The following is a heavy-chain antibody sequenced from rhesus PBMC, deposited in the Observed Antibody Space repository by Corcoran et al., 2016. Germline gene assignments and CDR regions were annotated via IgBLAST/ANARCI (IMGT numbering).Heavy chain of an antibody. V-gene: IGHV4-80*01. J-gene: IGHJ4*01. Sequence: QVQLQESGPGLVKPSETLSLPLAVSCASISSYWWTWIRQPPGKGLEGIGEINGNSGSTNYNPSLKSRVTISKDASKNQFSLKLTSVTAADTAVYFCAKTGNYKGLLDYWGQGVLVTVSS. CDR2: INGNSGST. CDR1: CASISSYW. D-gene: IGHD1-44*01. CDR3: AKTGNYKGLLDY.